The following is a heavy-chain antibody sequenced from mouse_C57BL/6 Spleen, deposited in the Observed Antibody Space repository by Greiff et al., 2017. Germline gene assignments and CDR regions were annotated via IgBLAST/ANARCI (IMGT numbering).Heavy chain of an antibody. V-gene: IGHV1-64*01. Sequence: QVQLQQPGAELVKPGASVKLSCKASGYTFTSYCMHWVKQRPGQGLEWIGMIHPNSGSTKYNEKFKSKATLTVDKSSSTAYMQLSSLTSEDSAVYYCARDYYDYDGAMDYWGQGTSVTVSS. J-gene: IGHJ4*01. D-gene: IGHD2-4*01. CDR3: ARDYYDYDGAMDY. CDR1: GYTFTSYC. CDR2: IHPNSGST.